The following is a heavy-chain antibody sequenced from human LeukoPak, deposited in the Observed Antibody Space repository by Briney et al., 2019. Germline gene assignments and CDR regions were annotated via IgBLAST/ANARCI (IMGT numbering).Heavy chain of an antibody. J-gene: IGHJ6*03. CDR2: ISWSSGSI. V-gene: IGHV3-9*01. CDR1: GFTFDDYA. D-gene: IGHD2-2*02. Sequence: GRSLRLSCAASGFTFDDYAMHWVRQAPGKGLEWVSGISWSSGSIGYADSVKGRFTISRDNAKNSLYLQMNSLRAEDTALYYCAKDYCSSTSCYIGDPYYYMDVWGKGTTVTVSS. CDR3: AKDYCSSTSCYIGDPYYYMDV.